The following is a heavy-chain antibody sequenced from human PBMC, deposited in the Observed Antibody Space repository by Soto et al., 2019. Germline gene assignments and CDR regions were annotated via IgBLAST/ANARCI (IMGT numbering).Heavy chain of an antibody. CDR2: IYYSGTT. CDR3: ARHDNGHSSGPLDY. D-gene: IGHD6-19*01. CDR1: GDSITSNSYF. V-gene: IGHV4-39*01. J-gene: IGHJ4*02. Sequence: SETLSLTCTVSGDSITSNSYFWAWFRQPPGKGLEWIGSIYYSGTTYYNPSLKSRVTISVDTSKNQFSLKLSSVTAADTAVYYCARHDNGHSSGPLDYWGQGTLVTVS.